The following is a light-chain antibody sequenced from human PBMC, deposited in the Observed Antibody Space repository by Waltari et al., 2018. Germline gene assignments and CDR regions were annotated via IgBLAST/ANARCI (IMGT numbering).Light chain of an antibody. CDR1: SSDVGGYNY. CDR3: SSYTRSSTYV. V-gene: IGLV2-14*01. Sequence: QSALTQPASVSGSPGQSITISCTGTSSDVGGYNYVSLYQQHPGKAPKHMIYDVSKRPSGVSTRFSGSKSGNTASLTSSGLQAEDEADYYCSSYTRSSTYVFGTGTKVTVL. CDR2: DVS. J-gene: IGLJ1*01.